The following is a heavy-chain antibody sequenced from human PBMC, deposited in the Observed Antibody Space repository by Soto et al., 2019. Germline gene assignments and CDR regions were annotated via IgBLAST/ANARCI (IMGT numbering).Heavy chain of an antibody. Sequence: PSETLSLTCTVSGGSISSSSYYWGWIRQPPGKGLEWIGSIYYSGSTYYNPSLKSRVTISVDTSKNQISLKLSSVTAADTAVYYCARKVYDFWSGTVRTRVAKKKKTYYYYMDVWGKGTTVTVSS. V-gene: IGHV4-39*01. CDR1: GGSISSSSYY. J-gene: IGHJ6*03. CDR3: ARKVYDFWSGTVRTRVAKKKKTYYYYMDV. D-gene: IGHD3-3*01. CDR2: IYYSGST.